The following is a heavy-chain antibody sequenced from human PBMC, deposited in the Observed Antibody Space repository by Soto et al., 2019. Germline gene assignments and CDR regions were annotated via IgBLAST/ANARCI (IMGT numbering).Heavy chain of an antibody. CDR2: INHNKGDT. V-gene: IGHV1-8*01. D-gene: IGHD1-1*01. J-gene: IGHJ6*02. Sequence: ASVKVSCKASGYTFSNYDINWVRQAPGQGLEWMGWINHNKGDTASAQKFQGRATTSWNTSINTAYLELTGLTSEDTAVYHCARGAVGASTVADIMNPSKHHYTMDVWGQGTTVTSP. CDR1: GYTFSNYD. CDR3: ARGAVGASTVADIMNPSKHHYTMDV.